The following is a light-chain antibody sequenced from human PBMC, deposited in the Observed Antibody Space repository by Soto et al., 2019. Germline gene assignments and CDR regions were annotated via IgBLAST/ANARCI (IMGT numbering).Light chain of an antibody. CDR3: QQYDSSPYT. CDR2: DAS. J-gene: IGKJ2*01. CDR1: QSVGTS. V-gene: IGKV3-11*01. Sequence: EIVLTQSPATLSLSPGERATFSCKASQSVGTSLAWFQQKPGQAPRLLIYDASVRATGIPARFSGSGSGTDFTLTISRLQPEDIAMYYCQQYDSSPYTFGQGTKLEIK.